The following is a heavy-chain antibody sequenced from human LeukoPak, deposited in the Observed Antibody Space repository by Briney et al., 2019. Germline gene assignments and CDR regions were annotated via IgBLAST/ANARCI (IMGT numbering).Heavy chain of an antibody. CDR2: ISYDGSNK. V-gene: IGHV3-30-3*01. Sequence: GGSLRLSCAASGFTFSSYAMHWVRQAPGKGLEWVAVISYDGSNKDYAESVKGRFTISRDNSKNTLYLQMNSLRAEDTAFYYCVRDMGGGMVPAPMEYWGQGTLVTVSS. CDR3: VRDMGGGMVPAPMEY. CDR1: GFTFSSYA. D-gene: IGHD2-2*01. J-gene: IGHJ4*02.